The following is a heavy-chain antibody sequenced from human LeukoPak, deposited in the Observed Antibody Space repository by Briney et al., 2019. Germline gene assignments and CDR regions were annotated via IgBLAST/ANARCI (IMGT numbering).Heavy chain of an antibody. V-gene: IGHV5-10-1*01. J-gene: IGHJ4*02. CDR3: ARLGELSLPDY. D-gene: IGHD3-16*01. CDR1: GYSFTSFW. CDR2: IDPSDSNT. Sequence: GESLKISCKGSGYSFTSFWITWVRQMHGKGLEWMGRIDPSDSNTNYSPSFQGHVTISADKSISTAYLQWSSLKASDTAMYYCARLGELSLPDYWGQGTLVTVSS.